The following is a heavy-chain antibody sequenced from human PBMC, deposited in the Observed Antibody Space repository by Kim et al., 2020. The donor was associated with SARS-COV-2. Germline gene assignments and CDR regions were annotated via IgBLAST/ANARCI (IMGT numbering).Heavy chain of an antibody. J-gene: IGHJ4*02. D-gene: IGHD2-21*02. V-gene: IGHV3-73*01. CDR3: SAVIPGAN. Sequence: GGSLRLSCAASGFTFSGSNIHWVRQASGKGLEWVGRISTASKSYATAYGASVKGRFTISRDDSENTAYLQMNSLETGDTAMYYCSAVIPGANWGQGTLVTVSS. CDR2: ISTASKSYAT. CDR1: GFTFSGSN.